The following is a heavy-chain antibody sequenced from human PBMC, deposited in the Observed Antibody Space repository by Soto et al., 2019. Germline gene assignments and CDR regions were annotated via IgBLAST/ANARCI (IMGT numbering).Heavy chain of an antibody. Sequence: LSLTCAASGFTVSSNYMSWVRQAPGKGLEWVSVIYSGGSTYYADSVKGRFTISRHNSKNTLYLQMNSLRAEDTAVYYCAREGQDGSGSYSGYYYYMDVWGKGTTVTVSS. CDR2: IYSGGST. D-gene: IGHD3-10*01. CDR1: GFTVSSNY. CDR3: AREGQDGSGSYSGYYYYMDV. J-gene: IGHJ6*03. V-gene: IGHV3-53*04.